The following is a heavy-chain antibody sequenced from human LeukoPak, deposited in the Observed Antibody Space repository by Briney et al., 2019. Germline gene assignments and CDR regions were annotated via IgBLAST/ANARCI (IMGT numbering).Heavy chain of an antibody. J-gene: IGHJ5*02. CDR3: AKGAVAAAGINWFDP. CDR1: GFTFSSYG. Sequence: GGSPRLSCAASGFTFSSYGMHWVRQAPGKGLEWVAFIRYDGSNKYYADSVKGRFTISRDNSKNTLYLQMNSLRAEDTAVYYCAKGAVAAAGINWFDPWGQGTLVTVSS. D-gene: IGHD6-13*01. V-gene: IGHV3-30*02. CDR2: IRYDGSNK.